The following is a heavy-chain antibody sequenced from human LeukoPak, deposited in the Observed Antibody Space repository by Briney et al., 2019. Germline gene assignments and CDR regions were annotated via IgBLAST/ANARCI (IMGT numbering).Heavy chain of an antibody. CDR3: ARREPHGDYGGKIRYYYYMDV. CDR2: INHSGNT. CDR1: GGSFSGYY. J-gene: IGHJ6*03. V-gene: IGHV4-34*01. Sequence: SETLSLTCAVYGGSFSGYYWSWIRQPPGNGLERMGEINHSGNTNSNPTLNIQVTMSVDTSKNQSSLKLSSLTAADTAMYYCARREPHGDYGGKIRYYYYMDVWGKGTTITISS. D-gene: IGHD4-23*01.